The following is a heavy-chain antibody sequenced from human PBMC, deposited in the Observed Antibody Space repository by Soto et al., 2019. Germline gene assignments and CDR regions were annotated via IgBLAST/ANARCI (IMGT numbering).Heavy chain of an antibody. V-gene: IGHV1-46*01. J-gene: IGHJ4*02. CDR1: GYPFTTYY. D-gene: IGHD1-1*01. Sequence: SVKVSCKASGYPFTTYYIHWVRQAPGQGLEWMGIINPGGGTITYAQKFQGRVTMTRDTSTSTFYMELSSLTSVDTAIFYCARGGVRDKSDWNAPFDYSGQGTLVTVSS. CDR3: ARGGVRDKSDWNAPFDY. CDR2: INPGGGTI.